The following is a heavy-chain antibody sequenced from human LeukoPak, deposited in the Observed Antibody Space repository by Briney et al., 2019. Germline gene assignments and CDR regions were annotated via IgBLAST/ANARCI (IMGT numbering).Heavy chain of an antibody. V-gene: IGHV3-23*01. D-gene: IGHD3-10*01. J-gene: IGHJ6*02. Sequence: PGGSLRLSCAASGFTFPTYAMSWVRQAPGEGLEWVSVVIISGGSTWYADSVKGRFTISRDNSKNTLSLQTDSPRAEHSAVYYCARGITVVRGGPYYGMDVWGQGTTVTVSS. CDR3: ARGITVVRGGPYYGMDV. CDR2: VIISGGST. CDR1: GFTFPTYA.